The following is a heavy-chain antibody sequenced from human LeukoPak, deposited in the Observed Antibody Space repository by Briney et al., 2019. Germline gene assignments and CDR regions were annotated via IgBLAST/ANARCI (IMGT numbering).Heavy chain of an antibody. CDR3: ARDTWAYYMDV. CDR2: ISAGGDTT. J-gene: IGHJ6*03. CDR1: GFTFSSYG. Sequence: GGSLRLSCAASGFTFSSYGMSWVRQAPGKGLEWVSIISAGGDTTYYADSVRGRFTISRDNSKNTLYLQMNSLRAEDTAVYYCARDTWAYYMDVWGKGTTVTISS. D-gene: IGHD2/OR15-2a*01. V-gene: IGHV3-23*01.